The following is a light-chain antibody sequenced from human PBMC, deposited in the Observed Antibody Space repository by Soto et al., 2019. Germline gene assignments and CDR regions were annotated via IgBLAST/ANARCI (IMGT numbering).Light chain of an antibody. J-gene: IGKJ4*01. V-gene: IGKV1-5*01. CDR1: QSISSW. CDR3: HQYNSYLLT. CDR2: DAS. Sequence: DIQMTQSPSTLSASVGDRVTITCRASQSISSWLAWYQQKPGKAPKLLIYDASSLESGVPSRFSGSGSGTEFTLTISSLQPDDFATYYCHQYNSYLLTFGGGTKVDIK.